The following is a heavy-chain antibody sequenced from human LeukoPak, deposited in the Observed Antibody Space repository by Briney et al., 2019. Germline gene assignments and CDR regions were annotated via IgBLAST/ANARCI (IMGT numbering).Heavy chain of an antibody. D-gene: IGHD6-6*01. CDR2: IYYSGST. Sequence: SETLSLTCTVSGGSISNYYWSWIRQPPGKGLEWIGYIYYSGSTNYNPSLKSRVTISVDTSKNQFSLKLSSVTAADTAVYYCARGSSSSSGRFYYFDYWGQGTLVTVSS. CDR1: GGSISNYY. CDR3: ARGSSSSSGRFYYFDY. J-gene: IGHJ4*02. V-gene: IGHV4-59*01.